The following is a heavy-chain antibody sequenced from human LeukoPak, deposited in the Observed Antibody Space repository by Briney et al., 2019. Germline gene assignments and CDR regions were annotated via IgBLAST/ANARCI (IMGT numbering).Heavy chain of an antibody. CDR1: GFTFSDSS. J-gene: IGHJ5*02. D-gene: IGHD1-26*01. Sequence: GGSLRLSCAASGFTFSDSSIHWVRQASGKGLEWIGLMENEVNGYATAYAASVRGRVTISRDDSQNTAYLQMESLKTEDTALYYCTRDSGTYSWLDPWGQGT. CDR3: TRDSGTYSWLDP. V-gene: IGHV3-73*01. CDR2: MENEVNGYAT.